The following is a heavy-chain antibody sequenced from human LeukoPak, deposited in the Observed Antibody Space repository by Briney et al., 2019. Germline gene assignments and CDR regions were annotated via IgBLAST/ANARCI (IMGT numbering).Heavy chain of an antibody. D-gene: IGHD5-18*01. CDR2: IYTSGST. Sequence: SETLSLTCTVSGASISSYYWSWIRQPAGKGLEWIGRIYTSGSTNYNPSLKSRVTMSVDTSKNQFSLKLSSVTAADTAVYYCARGDYAGYSYGSSRDDAFDIWGQGTMVTVSS. J-gene: IGHJ3*02. CDR3: ARGDYAGYSYGSSRDDAFDI. V-gene: IGHV4-4*07. CDR1: GASISSYY.